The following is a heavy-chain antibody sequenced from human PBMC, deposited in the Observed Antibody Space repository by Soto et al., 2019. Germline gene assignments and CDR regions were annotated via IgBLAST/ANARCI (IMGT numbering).Heavy chain of an antibody. D-gene: IGHD3-10*01. CDR2: IYYSGST. V-gene: IGHV4-39*01. J-gene: IGHJ6*02. Sequence: SETLSLTCTVSGGSISSSSYYWGWIRQPPGKGLEWIGSIYYSGSTYYNPSLKSRVTISVDTSKNQFSLKLSSVTAADTAVYYCARLVLLWFGELLEREPYGMDVWGQGTTVTVSS. CDR1: GGSISSSSYY. CDR3: ARLVLLWFGELLEREPYGMDV.